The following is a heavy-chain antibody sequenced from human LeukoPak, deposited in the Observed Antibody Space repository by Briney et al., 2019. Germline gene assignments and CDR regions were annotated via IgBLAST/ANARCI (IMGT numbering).Heavy chain of an antibody. V-gene: IGHV4-34*01. Sequence: SETLSLTCAVYGGSFSGYYWSWIRQPPGKGLEWLGEINHSGRTNYNPSLKSGVTISVDTSKNQFSLKLSSVTAADTAVYYCAVTRYDFWSGYKGWFDPWGQGTLVTVSS. CDR1: GGSFSGYY. D-gene: IGHD3-3*01. CDR2: INHSGRT. CDR3: AVTRYDFWSGYKGWFDP. J-gene: IGHJ5*02.